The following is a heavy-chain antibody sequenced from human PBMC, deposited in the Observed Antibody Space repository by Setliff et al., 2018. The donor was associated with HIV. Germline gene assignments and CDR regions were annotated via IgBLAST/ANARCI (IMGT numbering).Heavy chain of an antibody. CDR1: GGTFSTSA. CDR2: IIPFFGSA. CDR3: ARRHFYDSSGQVWAFDI. D-gene: IGHD3-22*01. V-gene: IGHV1-69*13. Sequence: SVKVSCKASGGTFSTSAISWMRQAPGQGLEWMGGIIPFFGSANYAQKLQGRLTITADASSSTAYMDLSSLTSEDTAVYYCARRHFYDSSGQVWAFDIWGQGTMVTVSS. J-gene: IGHJ3*02.